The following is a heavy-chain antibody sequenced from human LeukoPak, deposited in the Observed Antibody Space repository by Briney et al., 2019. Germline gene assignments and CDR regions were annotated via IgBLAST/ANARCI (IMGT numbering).Heavy chain of an antibody. V-gene: IGHV1-2*02. CDR2: INPNSGGT. Sequence: ASVKVSCKASGYTFTDYYMHWVRQAPGQGLEWMGWINPNSGGTNYAQNSQGRVTMTWDTSISTAYMELNRLRSDDTAVYYCARDLIGGSYYMDYWGQGTLVTVSS. CDR3: ARDLIGGSYYMDY. D-gene: IGHD1-26*01. J-gene: IGHJ4*02. CDR1: GYTFTDYY.